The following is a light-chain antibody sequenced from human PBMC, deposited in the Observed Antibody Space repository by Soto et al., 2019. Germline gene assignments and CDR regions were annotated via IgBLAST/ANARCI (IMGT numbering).Light chain of an antibody. CDR3: QHYGRSSYT. J-gene: IGKJ2*01. CDR2: GAS. Sequence: EIVLTHSPGTLSLSPGERATLSCRASQSVSSSYLAWYQQRPGQAPRLLMYGASSRARGIPDRFSGSGSGTDFTLTINRLEPEDFAVYYCQHYGRSSYTFGQGTKLEIK. CDR1: QSVSSSY. V-gene: IGKV3-20*01.